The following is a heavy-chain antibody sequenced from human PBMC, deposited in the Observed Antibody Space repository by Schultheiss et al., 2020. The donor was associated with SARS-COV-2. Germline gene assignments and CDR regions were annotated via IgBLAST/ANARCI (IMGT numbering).Heavy chain of an antibody. D-gene: IGHD3-16*01. Sequence: GGSLRLSFAASGFNLRNYWMDWVRQAPGKGLQWVANIKQDGSVEHYVDSVKGRFTISRDNSKNTLYLQMDSLTTEDMAIYYCARDVPLRDWGQGTLVTVSS. CDR1: GFNLRNYW. CDR3: ARDVPLRD. V-gene: IGHV3-7*01. J-gene: IGHJ4*02. CDR2: IKQDGSVE.